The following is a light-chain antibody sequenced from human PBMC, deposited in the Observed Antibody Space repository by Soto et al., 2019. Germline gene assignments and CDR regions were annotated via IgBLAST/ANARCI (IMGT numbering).Light chain of an antibody. CDR2: GAS. CDR1: QSVNSNY. CDR3: QQYGSSPIT. Sequence: EIVLTQSPGTLSLSPGERATLSCRASQSVNSNYLAWHQQKPGQAPRPLIYGASSRPTGIPDRFSGSGSGTDFTLTISRLEPEDFAVYYCQQYGSSPITFGQGTRLEIK. J-gene: IGKJ5*01. V-gene: IGKV3-20*01.